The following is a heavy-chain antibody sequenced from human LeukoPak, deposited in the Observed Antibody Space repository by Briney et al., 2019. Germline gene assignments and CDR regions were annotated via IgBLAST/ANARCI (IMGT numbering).Heavy chain of an antibody. D-gene: IGHD2-21*02. Sequence: GGSLRLSCAASGFSFSNYAMSWVRQAPRKGLKWVLAISGSGGSTYYADSVKGRFTISRDNSKSTLYLQMNSLRVEDTAVYYCAKVWVTPGKNYFDSWGQGTLVTVSS. V-gene: IGHV3-23*01. J-gene: IGHJ4*02. CDR2: ISGSGGST. CDR1: GFSFSNYA. CDR3: AKVWVTPGKNYFDS.